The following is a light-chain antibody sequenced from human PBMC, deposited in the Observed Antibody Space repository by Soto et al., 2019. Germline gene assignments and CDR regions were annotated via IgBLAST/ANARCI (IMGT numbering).Light chain of an antibody. CDR2: AAS. Sequence: LHMAPAPSSLSASVAASATITCPASQNISSYLNWYQQKPGKAPKIMIYAASSLQSGAPSRFSGSGSGIDFNLTISSLQTEDFATYSCQQGYSTLGTFGQGTKVDIK. CDR3: QQGYSTLGT. V-gene: IGKV1-39*01. J-gene: IGKJ1*01. CDR1: QNISSY.